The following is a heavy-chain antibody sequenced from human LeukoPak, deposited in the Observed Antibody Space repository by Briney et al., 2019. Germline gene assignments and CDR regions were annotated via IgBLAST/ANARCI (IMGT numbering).Heavy chain of an antibody. CDR3: ARESERDGYNFLRAFDI. CDR2: INPNSGGT. D-gene: IGHD5-24*01. Sequence: GASVKVSCKASGYTFTGYYMHWVRQAPGQGLEWMGWINPNSGGTNYAQKFQGRVTMTRDTSINTAYMELSRLRSDDTAVYYCARESERDGYNFLRAFDIWGQGTMVTVSS. CDR1: GYTFTGYY. V-gene: IGHV1-2*02. J-gene: IGHJ3*02.